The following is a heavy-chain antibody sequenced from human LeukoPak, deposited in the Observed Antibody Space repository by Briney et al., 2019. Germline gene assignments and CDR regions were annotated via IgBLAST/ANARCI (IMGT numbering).Heavy chain of an antibody. CDR2: IYYNDDK. CDR3: AHLVVTIDWRSYFDY. V-gene: IGHV2-5*01. Sequence: TLSLTCTVSGGSISSYYWSWIRQPPGKAPDWLVMIYYNDDKRYSPSLRSRLTITKDTSKNQVVLTMTNVDVVDTATYYCAHLVVTIDWRSYFDYWGQGILVTVSS. D-gene: IGHD3-9*01. CDR1: GGSISSYYW. J-gene: IGHJ4*02.